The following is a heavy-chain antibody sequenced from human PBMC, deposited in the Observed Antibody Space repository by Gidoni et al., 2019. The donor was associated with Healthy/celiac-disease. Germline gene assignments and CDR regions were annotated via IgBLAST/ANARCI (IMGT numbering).Heavy chain of an antibody. D-gene: IGHD5-12*01. Sequence: EVQLVESGGGLVKPGGSLRLSCAASGFTFSRYSMNWCRQAPGKGLEWVSSISSSSSYIYYGDSVKGRFTISRDNAKNSLYLQMNSLRAEDTAVYYCARDSSSYLAPFDYWGQGTLVTVSS. J-gene: IGHJ4*02. CDR2: ISSSSSYI. CDR1: GFTFSRYS. V-gene: IGHV3-21*01. CDR3: ARDSSSYLAPFDY.